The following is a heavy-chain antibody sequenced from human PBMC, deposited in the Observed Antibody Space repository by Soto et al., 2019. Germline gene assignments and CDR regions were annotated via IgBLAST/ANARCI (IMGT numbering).Heavy chain of an antibody. V-gene: IGHV4-31*03. D-gene: IGHD6-13*01. J-gene: IGHJ4*02. CDR2: IYYSGST. Sequence: QVQLQESGPGLVKPSQTLSLTCTVSGGSISSGGYYWSWIRQHPGKGLEWIGYIYYSGSTYYNPSLKSRVTISVDTSKNQFSLKLSSVTAADTAVYYCARTSIAAAGTYFDYWGQGTLVTVSS. CDR1: GGSISSGGYY. CDR3: ARTSIAAAGTYFDY.